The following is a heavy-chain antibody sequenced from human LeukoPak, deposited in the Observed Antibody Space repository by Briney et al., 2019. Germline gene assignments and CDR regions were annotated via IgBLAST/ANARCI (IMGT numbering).Heavy chain of an antibody. J-gene: IGHJ6*02. CDR1: GGSISSGGYS. Sequence: SETLSLTCAVSGGSISSGGYSWSWIRQPPGKGLEWIGYIYHSGSTYYNPSLKSRVTISVDRSKNQFSLKLSSVTAADTAVYYCARATVTTGGMDVWAKGPRSPSP. V-gene: IGHV4-30-2*01. CDR2: IYHSGST. CDR3: ARATVTTGGMDV. D-gene: IGHD4-17*01.